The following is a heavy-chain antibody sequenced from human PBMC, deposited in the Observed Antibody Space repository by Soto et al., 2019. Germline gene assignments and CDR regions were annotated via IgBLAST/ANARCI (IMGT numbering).Heavy chain of an antibody. CDR3: ERDRGLSSGCIDY. D-gene: IGHD6-19*01. Sequence: GGSLRLSCAASGFTFSSYSMNWVRQAPGKGLEWVPSISSSSSYIYYADSVKGRFTISRDNAKNSLYLQMNSLRAEDTAVYYCERDRGLSSGCIDYWGQGTLVTVSS. CDR1: GFTFSSYS. CDR2: ISSSSSYI. V-gene: IGHV3-21*01. J-gene: IGHJ4*02.